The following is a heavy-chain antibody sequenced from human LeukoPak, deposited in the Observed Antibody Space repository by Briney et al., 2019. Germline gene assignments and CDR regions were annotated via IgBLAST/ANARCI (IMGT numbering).Heavy chain of an antibody. CDR3: AKGAKSSGWYFGHSDY. CDR2: ISGSGGGT. CDR1: GFTFSSYA. D-gene: IGHD6-19*01. V-gene: IGHV3-23*01. J-gene: IGHJ4*02. Sequence: GGSLRLSCAASGFTFSSYAMSWVRQAPGKGLEWVSAISGSGGGTYYADSVKGRFTISRDNSKNTLYLQMNSLRAEDTAVYYCAKGAKSSGWYFGHSDYWGQGTLVTVSS.